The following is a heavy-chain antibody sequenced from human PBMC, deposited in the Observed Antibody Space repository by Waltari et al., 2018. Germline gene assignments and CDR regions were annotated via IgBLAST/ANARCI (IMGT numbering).Heavy chain of an antibody. D-gene: IGHD2-2*01. J-gene: IGHJ3*02. CDR1: GFTFRSYA. CDR2: ISGNGGST. CDR3: AKDTREDSVVASDAFDI. Sequence: EVQLLASGGGLVQPGGSLRLSCAASGFTFRSYAMSWFRQAPGRGLEWVSGISGNGGSTYYADSVKGRFTISRDNSKNTLYLQMSSLRAEDTAVYYCAKDTREDSVVASDAFDIWGQGTMVTVSS. V-gene: IGHV3-23*01.